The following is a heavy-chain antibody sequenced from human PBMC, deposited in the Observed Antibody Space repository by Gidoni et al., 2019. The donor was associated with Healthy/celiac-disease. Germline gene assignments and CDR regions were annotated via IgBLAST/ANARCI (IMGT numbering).Heavy chain of an antibody. Sequence: EVQLVESGGGLVQPGGSLRLSCAASGLTFSRYSMNWVRQAPGKGREWVSYISSSSSTIYYADSVKGRFTISRDNAKNSLYLQMNSLRDEDTAVYYCARDQYSSSWYRYFDLWGRGTLVTVSS. V-gene: IGHV3-48*02. CDR1: GLTFSRYS. CDR3: ARDQYSSSWYRYFDL. D-gene: IGHD6-13*01. J-gene: IGHJ2*01. CDR2: ISSSSSTI.